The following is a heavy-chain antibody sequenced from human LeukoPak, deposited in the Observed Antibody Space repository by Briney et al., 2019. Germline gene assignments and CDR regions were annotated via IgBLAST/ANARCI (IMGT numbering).Heavy chain of an antibody. D-gene: IGHD6-13*01. V-gene: IGHV1-69*13. J-gene: IGHJ6*03. Sequence: SVKVSCKASGGTFSSYAISWVRQAPGQGLEWMGGIIPIFGTANYAQKFQGRVTITADESTSTAYMELSSLRSEDTAVYYCARGRIAAAGTVYYYYMDVWGKGTTVTVSS. CDR3: ARGRIAAAGTVYYYYMDV. CDR2: IIPIFGTA. CDR1: GGTFSSYA.